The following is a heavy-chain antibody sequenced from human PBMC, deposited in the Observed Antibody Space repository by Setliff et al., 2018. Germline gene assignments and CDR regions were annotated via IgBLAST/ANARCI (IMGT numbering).Heavy chain of an antibody. CDR3: ARDRGPYSGSYGENYFDY. J-gene: IGHJ4*02. CDR2: IIXXXXXX. D-gene: IGHD1-26*01. Sequence: GASVKVSCKASGGTFSSYAISWVRQAPGQGLEWMGGIIXXXXXXXXXXXXQGRXXITADESTSTAYMELSSLRSEDTAVYYCARDRGPYSGSYGENYFDYWGQGTLVTVSS. V-gene: IGHV1-69*13. CDR1: GGTFSSYA.